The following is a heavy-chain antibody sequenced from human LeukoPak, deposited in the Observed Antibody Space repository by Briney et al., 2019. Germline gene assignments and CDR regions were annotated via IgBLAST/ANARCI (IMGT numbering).Heavy chain of an antibody. D-gene: IGHD2-2*02. CDR3: ASPGPYCSSTSCYNRY. CDR1: GFTFSSYS. Sequence: GGSLRLSCAASGFTFSSYSMNWVRQAPGKGLEWVSSISSSSSYIYYADSVKGRFTISRDNAKNSLYLQMNSLRAEDTAVYYCASPGPYCSSTSCYNRYWGQGTLATVSS. J-gene: IGHJ4*02. V-gene: IGHV3-21*01. CDR2: ISSSSSYI.